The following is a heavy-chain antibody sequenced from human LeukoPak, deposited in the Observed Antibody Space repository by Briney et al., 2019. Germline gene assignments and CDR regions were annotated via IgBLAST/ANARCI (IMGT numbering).Heavy chain of an antibody. CDR3: ARPAYRGSYYDAFDI. V-gene: IGHV4-39*01. D-gene: IGHD1-26*01. CDR1: GGSIRSSSYY. CDR2: IYYSGST. Sequence: SETLSLTCTVSGGSIRSSSYYWGWIRQPPGKGLEWIGSIYYSGSTYYNASLKSRGTISVDTSKNQFSLKLNSVTAADTAVYYCARPAYRGSYYDAFDIWGQGTMVTVSS. J-gene: IGHJ3*02.